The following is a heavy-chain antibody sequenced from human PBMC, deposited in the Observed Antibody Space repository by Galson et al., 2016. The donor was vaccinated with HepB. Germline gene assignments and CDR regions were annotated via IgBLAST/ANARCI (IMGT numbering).Heavy chain of an antibody. Sequence: ETLSLTCTVSGGSISSSSYYWGWIRQPPGKGLEWIGSIYYSGSTHYNPSLKSRVTLSVDTAKNQFSLKLTSVTAADTAVHYCASTKWSYWAYYFDYWGQGTLVTVSS. J-gene: IGHJ4*02. D-gene: IGHD2-15*01. CDR1: GGSISSSSYY. CDR2: IYYSGST. V-gene: IGHV4-39*01. CDR3: ASTKWSYWAYYFDY.